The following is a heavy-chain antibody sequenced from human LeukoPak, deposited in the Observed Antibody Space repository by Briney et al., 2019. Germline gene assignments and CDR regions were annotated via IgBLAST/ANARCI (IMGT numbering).Heavy chain of an antibody. CDR2: INPNSGGT. CDR3: AKVPAAMSSTPYYTDV. Sequence: GASVRVSCKASGYTFTGYYMHWVRQAPGQGLEWMGWINPNSGGTNYAQKFQGRVTMTRDTSISTAYMELSRLRSDDTAVYYCAKVPAAMSSTPYYTDVWGKGTTVTVSS. J-gene: IGHJ6*03. V-gene: IGHV1-2*02. CDR1: GYTFTGYY. D-gene: IGHD2-2*01.